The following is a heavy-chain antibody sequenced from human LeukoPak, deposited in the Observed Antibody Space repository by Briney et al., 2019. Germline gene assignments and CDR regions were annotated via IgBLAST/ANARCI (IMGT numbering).Heavy chain of an antibody. Sequence: SVKVSCKASGGTFSSYAISWVRQAPGQGLEWMGGIIPIFGTANYAQKFQGRVTITADESTSTAYMELSSLRSEDTAVYYCARGALQMNVLRFLEWSPHYYYGMDVWGQGTTVTVSS. CDR1: GGTFSSYA. J-gene: IGHJ6*02. CDR3: ARGALQMNVLRFLEWSPHYYYGMDV. CDR2: IIPIFGTA. V-gene: IGHV1-69*01. D-gene: IGHD3-3*01.